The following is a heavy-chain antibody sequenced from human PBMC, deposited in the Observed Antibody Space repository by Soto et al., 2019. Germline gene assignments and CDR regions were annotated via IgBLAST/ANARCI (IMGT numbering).Heavy chain of an antibody. Sequence: ASVKVSCKASGYTFTIYYMYWVRQAPGQGLEWIGVINPSGDTTTYAQRFRGRVTITRDTSTSTVFMELNRLTSEDTAVYYCERDSGSWGQGTLVTVSS. V-gene: IGHV1-46*01. J-gene: IGHJ5*02. CDR3: ERDSGS. D-gene: IGHD2-15*01. CDR1: GYTFTIYY. CDR2: INPSGDTT.